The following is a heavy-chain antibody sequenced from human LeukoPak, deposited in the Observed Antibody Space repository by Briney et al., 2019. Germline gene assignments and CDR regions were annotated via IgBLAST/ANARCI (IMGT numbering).Heavy chain of an antibody. CDR2: IRSKTNSYAT. J-gene: IGHJ3*02. Sequence: GGSLRLSCAASGFTFSGSAMHWVRQASGKGLEWVGRIRSKTNSYATSYAASVKGRFALSRDDSKNTAYLQMNSLRAEDTAVYYCARVGIAVALGAFDIWGQGTMVTVSS. CDR3: ARVGIAVALGAFDI. V-gene: IGHV3-73*01. CDR1: GFTFSGSA. D-gene: IGHD6-19*01.